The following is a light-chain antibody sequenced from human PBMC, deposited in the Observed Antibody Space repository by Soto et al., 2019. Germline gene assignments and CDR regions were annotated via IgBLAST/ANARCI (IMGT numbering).Light chain of an antibody. Sequence: QSALTQPASVSGSPGQTITISCTGTSSNVGRGYHVPWYQQLPGKAPKLLIYEGSKRPSGVPDRFSGSKSGTTASLTISGLQAEDEADYYCQSYAGSITGDVFGGGTKLTVL. CDR1: SSNVGRGYH. CDR2: EGS. CDR3: QSYAGSITGDV. J-gene: IGLJ2*01. V-gene: IGLV2-23*01.